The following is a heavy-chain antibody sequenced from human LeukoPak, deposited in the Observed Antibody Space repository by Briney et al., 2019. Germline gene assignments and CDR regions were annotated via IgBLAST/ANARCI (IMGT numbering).Heavy chain of an antibody. V-gene: IGHV3-11*01. J-gene: IGHJ4*02. CDR1: GFTFSDYY. CDR3: ARGSSWYGFDY. CDR2: ISSSGGSI. D-gene: IGHD6-13*01. Sequence: GGSLRLSCAASGFTFSDYYMSWIRQVPGKGLEWVSYISSSGGSIYYADSVKGRFTISRDNAKNSLYLQMNSLRAEDTAVYYCARGSSWYGFDYWGQGTLVTVSS.